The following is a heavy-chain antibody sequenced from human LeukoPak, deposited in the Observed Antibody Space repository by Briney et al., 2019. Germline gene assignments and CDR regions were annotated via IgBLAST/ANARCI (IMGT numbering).Heavy chain of an antibody. V-gene: IGHV3-74*01. J-gene: IGHJ5*02. CDR1: GFTFSSYW. CDR2: INSDGSST. CDR3: IRDFRSADL. Sequence: GGSLRLSCAASGFTFSSYWMHWVRQAPGKGLLWVSRINSDGSSTSYADSVKGRFTISRDNAKNTVYLEMNSLSVEDTATYYCIRDFRSADLWGQGTLVTVTS.